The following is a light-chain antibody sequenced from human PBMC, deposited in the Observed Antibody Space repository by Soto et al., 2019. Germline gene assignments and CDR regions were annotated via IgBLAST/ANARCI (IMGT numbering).Light chain of an antibody. V-gene: IGKV3-20*01. CDR1: QSISNY. CDR2: DAS. Sequence: EIVLTQSPGTLSLSPGERATLSCRASQSISNYLAWYQQKPGQAPRLLIYDASNRATGIPDRFSGSGSGTDFTLTISRLEPEDFAVYYCQQYGSSPRTFGQGTRLEIK. J-gene: IGKJ5*01. CDR3: QQYGSSPRT.